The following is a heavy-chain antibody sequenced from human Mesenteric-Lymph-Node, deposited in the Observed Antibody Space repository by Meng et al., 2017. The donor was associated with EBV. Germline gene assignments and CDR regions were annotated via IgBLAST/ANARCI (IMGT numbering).Heavy chain of an antibody. V-gene: IGHV4-30-4*01. CDR2: MYSSGST. J-gene: IGHJ4*02. CDR1: GGSISSGGYY. Sequence: QVQRKESGPGLVKPSQTLSLTCAASGGSISSGGYYWTWIRQPPGKGLEWIGYMYSSGSTYYNPSLESRFAMSLDTYKNQFSLRLTSVTAADTALYYCARGAYEGSGSKFADWGQGTLVTVSS. CDR3: ARGAYEGSGSKFAD. D-gene: IGHD3-10*01.